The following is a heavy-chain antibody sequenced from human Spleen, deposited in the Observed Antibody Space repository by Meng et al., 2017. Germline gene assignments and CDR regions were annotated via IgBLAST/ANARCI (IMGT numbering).Heavy chain of an antibody. CDR2: INHSGST. Sequence: QVQLQQWGAGLLKPSETLSLTCAVYGGSFSGYYWSWIRQPPGKGLEWIGEINHSGSTNYNPSLKSRVTISVDTSKNQFSLKLSSVTAADTAVYYCARHPSSYVDYWGQGTLVTVSS. J-gene: IGHJ4*02. D-gene: IGHD5-18*01. V-gene: IGHV4-34*01. CDR1: GGSFSGYY. CDR3: ARHPSSYVDY.